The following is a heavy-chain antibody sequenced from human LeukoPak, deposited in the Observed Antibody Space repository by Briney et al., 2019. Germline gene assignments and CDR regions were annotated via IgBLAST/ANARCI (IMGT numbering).Heavy chain of an antibody. CDR1: GFTFSGYW. CDR2: IKQDGSEK. CDR3: ARDQGYGPYFDY. D-gene: IGHD5-12*01. Sequence: GGSLRLSCVASGFTFSGYWISWVRQAPGKGLEWVANIKQDGSEKYYVDSVKGRFTISRDNAKNSLFLQMNSLRAEDTAVYYCARDQGYGPYFDYWGQGTLVTVSP. V-gene: IGHV3-7*01. J-gene: IGHJ4*02.